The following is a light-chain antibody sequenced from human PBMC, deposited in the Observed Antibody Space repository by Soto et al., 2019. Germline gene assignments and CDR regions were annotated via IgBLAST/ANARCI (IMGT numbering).Light chain of an antibody. V-gene: IGKV1-5*01. Sequence: DIQMTQSPSTLSASVGDRVTITCRASQSISAWLAWYQQKPGKAPNLLIYDVSTLDSGVPSRFSGSASGTEFTLTISRLESDDFATYYCQQYHRYSTFGQGTRLEIK. CDR2: DVS. J-gene: IGKJ5*01. CDR3: QQYHRYST. CDR1: QSISAW.